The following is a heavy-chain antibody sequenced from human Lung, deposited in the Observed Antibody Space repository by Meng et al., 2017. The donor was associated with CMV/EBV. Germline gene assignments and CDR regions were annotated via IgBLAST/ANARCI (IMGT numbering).Heavy chain of an antibody. CDR3: ALDYGSYGYYYAFDF. J-gene: IGHJ4*02. V-gene: IGHV1-2*06. CDR2: INPNSDGT. D-gene: IGHD3-22*01. Sequence: SGYTFTGYYIHWVRQAPGQGLEWMGRINPNSDGTIYAQDFKGRVTITRDTSISTAYMELTGLRSDDTAVYYCALDYGSYGYYYAFDFWGQGTLVTVSS. CDR1: GYTFTGYY.